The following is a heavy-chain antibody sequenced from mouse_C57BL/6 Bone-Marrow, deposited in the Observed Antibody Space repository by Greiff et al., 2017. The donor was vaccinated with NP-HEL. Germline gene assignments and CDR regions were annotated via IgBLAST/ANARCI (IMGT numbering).Heavy chain of an antibody. CDR2: ISNGGGST. J-gene: IGHJ2*01. D-gene: IGHD1-1*01. Sequence: DVQLVESGGGLVQPGGSLKLSCAASGFTFSDYYMYWVRQTPEKRLEWVAYISNGGGSTYYPDTVKGRFTISRDNAKNTLYLQMSRLKSEDTAMYYCARQGSSYALDYWGQGTTLTVSS. V-gene: IGHV5-12*01. CDR1: GFTFSDYY. CDR3: ARQGSSYALDY.